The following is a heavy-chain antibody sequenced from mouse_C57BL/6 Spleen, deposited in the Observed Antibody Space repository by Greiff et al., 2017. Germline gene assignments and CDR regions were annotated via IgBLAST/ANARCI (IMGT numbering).Heavy chain of an antibody. J-gene: IGHJ2*01. Sequence: QVQLQQPGAELVMPGASVKLSCKASGYTFTSYWMHWVKQRPGQGLEWIGEIDPSDSYTNYNQKFKGKSTLTVDKSSSTAYLQLSRLTSEYSAVYYCARSIGTTDYFDYWGQGTTLTVSS. CDR1: GYTFTSYW. V-gene: IGHV1-69*01. CDR2: IDPSDSYT. CDR3: ARSIGTTDYFDY. D-gene: IGHD1-1*01.